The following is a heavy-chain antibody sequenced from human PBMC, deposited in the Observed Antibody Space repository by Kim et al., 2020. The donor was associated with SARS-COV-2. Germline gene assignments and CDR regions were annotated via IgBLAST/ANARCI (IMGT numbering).Heavy chain of an antibody. CDR3: ARAPATIFGVVIGHYYGM. CDR1: GGSFSGYY. D-gene: IGHD3-3*01. V-gene: IGHV4-34*01. Sequence: SETLSLTCAVYGGSFSGYYWSWIRQPPGKGLEWIGEINHSGSTNYNPSLKSRVTISVDTSKNQFSLKLSSVTAADTAVYYCARAPATIFGVVIGHYYGM. J-gene: IGHJ6*01. CDR2: INHSGST.